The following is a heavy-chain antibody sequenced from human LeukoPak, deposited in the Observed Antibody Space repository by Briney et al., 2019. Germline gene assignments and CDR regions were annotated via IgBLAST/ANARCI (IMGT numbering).Heavy chain of an antibody. J-gene: IGHJ3*02. Sequence: SETLSLTCTVSGGSLNNYYWSWLRQPAGKGLEWLGRIYTRGRPNYHPSLKSRVTMSVATSKNQFPLKLSSVTAADPAVYYCARGRYCSADICSGGDAFDIWGQGTMVSVSS. CDR1: GGSLNNYY. CDR3: ARGRYCSADICSGGDAFDI. V-gene: IGHV4-4*07. D-gene: IGHD2-15*01. CDR2: IYTRGRP.